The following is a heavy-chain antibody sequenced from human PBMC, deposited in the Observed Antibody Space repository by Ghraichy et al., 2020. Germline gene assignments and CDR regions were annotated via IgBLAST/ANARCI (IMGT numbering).Heavy chain of an antibody. D-gene: IGHD4-23*01. Sequence: SETLSLTCTVSGGSIGSYYLSWIRQPPGKGLEWIGFIYYTGSTSYNPSLKSRATISQDTSKSQFSLKLSAVTAADTALYYCARDRGGNSGSYYYGMDVWGKGTTVTVSS. CDR2: IYYTGST. CDR1: GGSIGSYY. J-gene: IGHJ6*04. V-gene: IGHV4-59*01. CDR3: ARDRGGNSGSYYYGMDV.